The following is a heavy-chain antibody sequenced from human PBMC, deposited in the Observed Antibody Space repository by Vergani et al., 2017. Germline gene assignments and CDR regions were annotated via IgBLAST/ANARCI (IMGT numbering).Heavy chain of an antibody. CDR2: IIPIFGTA. CDR1: GGTFSSYA. Sequence: QVQLVQSGAEVKKPGSSVKVSCKASGGTFSSYAISWVRQAPGQGLEWMGGIIPIFGTANYAQKFQGRVTITADESTSTAYMERSSLRSEDTAVYYCAYCGGPRLTILTRMDVWGKGTTVTVSS. J-gene: IGHJ6*04. D-gene: IGHD3-9*01. V-gene: IGHV1-69*01. CDR3: AYCGGPRLTILTRMDV.